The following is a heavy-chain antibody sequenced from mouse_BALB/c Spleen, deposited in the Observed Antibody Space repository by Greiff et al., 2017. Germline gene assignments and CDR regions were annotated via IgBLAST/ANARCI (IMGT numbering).Heavy chain of an antibody. CDR2: ISSGSSTI. Sequence: EVMLVESGGGLVQPGGSRKLSCAASGFTFSSFGMHWVRQAPEKGLEWVAYISSGSSTIYYADTVKGRFTISRDNPKNTLFLQMTSLRSEDTAMYYCARRYGYEDAMDYWGQGTSVTVSS. J-gene: IGHJ4*01. V-gene: IGHV5-17*02. D-gene: IGHD2-2*01. CDR3: ARRYGYEDAMDY. CDR1: GFTFSSFG.